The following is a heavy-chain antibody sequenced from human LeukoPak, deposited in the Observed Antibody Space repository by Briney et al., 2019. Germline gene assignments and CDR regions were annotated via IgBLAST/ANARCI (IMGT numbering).Heavy chain of an antibody. D-gene: IGHD3-16*02. V-gene: IGHV3-49*04. CDR1: GFTFGDYA. CDR3: TRGSDVTFGGVIVI. J-gene: IGHJ4*02. CDR2: IRSKAYGGTT. Sequence: PGRSLRLSCTASGFTFGDYAMSWVRQAPGRGLEWVGFIRSKAYGGTTEYAASVKGRFTISRDDSKSIAYLQMNSLKTEDTAVYYCTRGSDVTFGGVIVIWGQGTLVTVSS.